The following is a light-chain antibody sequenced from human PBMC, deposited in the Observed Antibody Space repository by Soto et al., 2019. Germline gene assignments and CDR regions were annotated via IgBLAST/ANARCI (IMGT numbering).Light chain of an antibody. CDR3: QKYDGAPLT. CDR1: QDINIY. CDR2: AAS. J-gene: IGKJ4*01. Sequence: DIQMTQSPSSLSASVGDRVTITCRAGQDINIYLAWYQQKPGKVPKLLLSAASTLQSGVPSRFSGSGSGTDFNLTISSLQPEDVATYYCQKYDGAPLTFGGGTKVEIK. V-gene: IGKV1-27*01.